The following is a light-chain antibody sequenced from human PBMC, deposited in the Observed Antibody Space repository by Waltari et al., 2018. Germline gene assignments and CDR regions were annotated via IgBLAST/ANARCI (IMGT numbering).Light chain of an antibody. CDR1: SSDVGSYNY. J-gene: IGLJ3*02. CDR3: CSYAGSYTWV. CDR2: DVS. Sequence: QSALTQPRSVSGSPGQSVTTSCTGTSSDVGSYNYVSWYQQPPGKAPKLMIYDVSKRPSGVPDRFSGSKSGNTASLTISGLQAEDEADYYCCSYAGSYTWVFGGGTKLTVL. V-gene: IGLV2-11*01.